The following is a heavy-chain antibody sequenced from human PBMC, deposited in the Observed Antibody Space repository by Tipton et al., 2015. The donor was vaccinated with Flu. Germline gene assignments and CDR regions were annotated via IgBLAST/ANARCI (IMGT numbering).Heavy chain of an antibody. CDR1: GGSFSGYY. Sequence: SLTCAVYGGSFSGYYWSWIRQPPGKGLEWIGEINHSGSTNYNPSLKSRVTISVDTSKNQFSLKLSSVTAADTAVYYCARGLRAVVRSPLHYWGQGTLVTVSS. D-gene: IGHD4-23*01. CDR3: ARGLRAVVRSPLHY. V-gene: IGHV4-34*01. J-gene: IGHJ4*02. CDR2: INHSGST.